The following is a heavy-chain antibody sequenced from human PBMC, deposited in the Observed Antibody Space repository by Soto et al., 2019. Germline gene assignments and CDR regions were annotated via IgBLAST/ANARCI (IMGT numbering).Heavy chain of an antibody. CDR2: VYHTGTT. CDR3: ARALVTDYNSRDYRYYVALEV. Sequence: KLSHTYFFSGGPVSGDDLYWSWIRHLPGKGLEWIANVYHTGTTYYNPSLKSRVSMSVDTSQNQFSLILASVTAADTAVYYWARALVTDYNSRDYRYYVALEVLGKGTSVT. V-gene: IGHV4-31*02. J-gene: IGHJ6*03. CDR1: GGPVSGDDLY. D-gene: IGHD3-16*02.